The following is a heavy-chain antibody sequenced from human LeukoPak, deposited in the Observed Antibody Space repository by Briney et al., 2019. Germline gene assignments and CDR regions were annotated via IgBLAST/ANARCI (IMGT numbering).Heavy chain of an antibody. CDR2: ISGSGGST. Sequence: GGSLRLSCVASGFTVSSNYMSWVRQAPGKGLEWVSAISGSGGSTYYADSVKGRFTISRDNSKSTLYLQMNSLRAEDTAVYYCAKEAGDYGQYWGQGTLVTVSS. D-gene: IGHD4-17*01. V-gene: IGHV3-23*01. CDR1: GFTVSSNY. J-gene: IGHJ4*02. CDR3: AKEAGDYGQY.